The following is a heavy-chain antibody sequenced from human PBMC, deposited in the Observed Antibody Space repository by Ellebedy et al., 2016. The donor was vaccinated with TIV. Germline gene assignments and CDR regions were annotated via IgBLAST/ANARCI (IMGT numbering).Heavy chain of an antibody. Sequence: GGSLRLSCAASGFTFSNYAMSWVRQAPGKGLEWVSAISGSGSSTYNADSVKGRFTTSRDNSKNTLYLQMSSLRAEDTAIYYCAKGAYYGWGSYFDYWGQGTLVTVSS. CDR3: AKGAYYGWGSYFDY. J-gene: IGHJ4*02. D-gene: IGHD3-10*01. CDR1: GFTFSNYA. CDR2: ISGSGSST. V-gene: IGHV3-23*01.